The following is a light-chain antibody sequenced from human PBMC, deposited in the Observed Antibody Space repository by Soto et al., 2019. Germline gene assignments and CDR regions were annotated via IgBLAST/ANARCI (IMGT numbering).Light chain of an antibody. CDR2: GAS. CDR1: QSVSSSS. V-gene: IGKV3-20*01. J-gene: IGKJ1*01. CDR3: HHYGNSLWT. Sequence: EIVLTQSPGTLSLSPGERATLSCWASQSVSSSSLAWYQQMPGQAPRLLIYGASARATGIPDRFSGSGSGADFTLTISRLEPVDFAVYYCHHYGNSLWTFGQGTKVKIK.